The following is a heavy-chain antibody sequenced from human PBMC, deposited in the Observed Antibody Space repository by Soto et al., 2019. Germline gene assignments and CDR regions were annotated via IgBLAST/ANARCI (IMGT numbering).Heavy chain of an antibody. CDR1: GFTFSSYA. D-gene: IGHD3-3*01. CDR2: ISGSGGST. Sequence: HPGGSLRLSCAASGFTFSSYAMSWVRQAPGKGLEWVSAISGSGGSTYYADSVKGRFTISRDNSKNTLYLQMNSLRADDTAVYYCAKGAYYDFWSGYRPFDYWGQGTLVTVSS. J-gene: IGHJ4*02. CDR3: AKGAYYDFWSGYRPFDY. V-gene: IGHV3-23*01.